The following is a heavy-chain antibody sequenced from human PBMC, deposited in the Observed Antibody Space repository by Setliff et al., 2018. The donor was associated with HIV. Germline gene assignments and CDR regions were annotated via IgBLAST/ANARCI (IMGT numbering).Heavy chain of an antibody. CDR3: ARESPTYQYLDY. D-gene: IGHD2-21*01. CDR1: GGSISSGSYY. Sequence: SETLSLTCTVSGGSISSGSYYWNWIRQPAGKGLEWIGRIYTSGSTNYNPSLKSRVTISVDTSKNQFSLKLSSVTAADTAVYYCARESPTYQYLDYWGQGTLVTVSS. J-gene: IGHJ4*02. CDR2: IYTSGST. V-gene: IGHV4-61*02.